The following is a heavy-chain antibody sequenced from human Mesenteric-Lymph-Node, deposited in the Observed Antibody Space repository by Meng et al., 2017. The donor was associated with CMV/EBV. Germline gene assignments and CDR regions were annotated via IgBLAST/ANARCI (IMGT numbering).Heavy chain of an antibody. CDR3: ASGTYYDSLGLDY. J-gene: IGHJ4*02. D-gene: IGHD3-22*01. Sequence: GESLKISCAASGFTFSSYSMNWVRQAPGKGLEWVSSISSSSSYIYYADSVKGRFTISRDNSANTVFLQMNGLRTEDTALYYCASGTYYDSLGLDYWGQGTLVTVSS. CDR2: ISSSSSYI. V-gene: IGHV3-21*04. CDR1: GFTFSSYS.